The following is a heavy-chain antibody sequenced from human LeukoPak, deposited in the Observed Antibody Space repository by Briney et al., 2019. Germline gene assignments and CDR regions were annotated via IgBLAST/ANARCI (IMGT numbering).Heavy chain of an antibody. V-gene: IGHV3-49*04. CDR3: TRLVVVATGYYYYMDV. D-gene: IGHD2-15*01. CDR1: GFTFGDYA. CDR2: IRSKAYGGTT. J-gene: IGHJ6*03. Sequence: GGSLRLSCTASGFTFGDYAMSWVRQAPGKGLEWVGFIRSKAYGGTTEYAASVKGRFTISRDDSKSIAYLQMNSLKTEDTAVYYCTRLVVVATGYYYYMDVWGKGTTVTISS.